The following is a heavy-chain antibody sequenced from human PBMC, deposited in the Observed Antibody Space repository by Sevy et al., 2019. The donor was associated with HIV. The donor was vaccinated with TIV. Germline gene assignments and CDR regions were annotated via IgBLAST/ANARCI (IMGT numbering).Heavy chain of an antibody. V-gene: IGHV3-30*04. CDR3: AREAAEGPYSSSWYSNWFDP. J-gene: IGHJ5*02. D-gene: IGHD6-13*01. Sequence: GGSLRLSCAASGFTFSNYAMHWVCQAPGKGLEWVAVISYDGSNKYYADSVKGRSTISRDNSKNTLFLQMKSLRAEDTAIYYCAREAAEGPYSSSWYSNWFDPWGQGTLVTVSS. CDR1: GFTFSNYA. CDR2: ISYDGSNK.